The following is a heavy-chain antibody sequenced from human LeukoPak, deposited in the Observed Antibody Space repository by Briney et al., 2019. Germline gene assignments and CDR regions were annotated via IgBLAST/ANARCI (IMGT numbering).Heavy chain of an antibody. CDR1: GGSISSGGYY. CDR2: ISNSGSTI. D-gene: IGHD5-18*01. V-gene: IGHV3-11*04. CDR3: ARDVSGYIFGNWFDP. Sequence: PSETLSLTCTVSGGSISSGGYYWSWIRQHPGKGLEWLSYISNSGSTIYYADSVKGRFTISRDNTKNSLYLQMNSLRAEDTAVYYCARDVSGYIFGNWFDPWGQGTLVTVSS. J-gene: IGHJ5*02.